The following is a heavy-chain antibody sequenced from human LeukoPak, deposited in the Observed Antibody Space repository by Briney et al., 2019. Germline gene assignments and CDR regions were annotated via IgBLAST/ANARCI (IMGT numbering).Heavy chain of an antibody. J-gene: IGHJ4*02. CDR2: INLSGGGT. D-gene: IGHD6-13*01. CDR3: AGSSVERQQLARFDY. Sequence: ASVKVSCKASGYTFTSYHMHWVRQAPGQGLQWMGIINLSGGGTSYPQKFQGRVTMTRDTSTSTVYMEVSSLRSEGTAVYYCAGSSVERQQLARFDYWGQGTLVAVSS. CDR1: GYTFTSYH. V-gene: IGHV1-46*01.